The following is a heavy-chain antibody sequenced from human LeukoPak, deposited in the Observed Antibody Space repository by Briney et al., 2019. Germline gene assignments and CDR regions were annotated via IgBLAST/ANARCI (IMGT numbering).Heavy chain of an antibody. CDR1: GSIFSSYV. V-gene: IGHV3-30*18. D-gene: IGHD3-22*01. J-gene: IGHJ4*02. Sequence: GRSPRLSCVASGSIFSSYVMHWVRQAPGKGLEWVAVISYDGSNKYYADSVKGRFTISRDNSKNTLYLQMNSLRAEDTAVYYCAKADYDSSGYTIDYWGQGTLVTVSS. CDR2: ISYDGSNK. CDR3: AKADYDSSGYTIDY.